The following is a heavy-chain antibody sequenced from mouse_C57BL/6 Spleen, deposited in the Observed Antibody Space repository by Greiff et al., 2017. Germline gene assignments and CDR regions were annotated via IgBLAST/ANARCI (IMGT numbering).Heavy chain of an antibody. V-gene: IGHV1-59*01. CDR2: IDPSDSYT. CDR3: ARKKCPWYFDV. CDR1: GYTFTSYW. J-gene: IGHJ1*03. Sequence: VQLQQPGAELVRPGTSVKLSCKASGYTFTSYWMHWVKQRPGQGLEWIGVIDPSDSYTNYNQKFKGKATLTVDTSSSTAYMQLSSLTSEDSAVYYCARKKCPWYFDVWGTGTTVTVSS.